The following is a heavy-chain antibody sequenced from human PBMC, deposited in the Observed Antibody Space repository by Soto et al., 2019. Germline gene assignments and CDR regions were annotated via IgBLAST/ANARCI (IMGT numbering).Heavy chain of an antibody. CDR3: AKVKTWTYLDY. D-gene: IGHD5-12*01. Sequence: GGSLRLSCEASGFNFSHYAMHWVRQAPGKGLEWLAIISLEGSNKYSAKPVKDRFTISRDNSKSTLYLQMNSLRAEDTAVYYCAKVKTWTYLDYWGQGTLVTVSS. CDR2: ISLEGSNK. J-gene: IGHJ4*02. CDR1: GFNFSHYA. V-gene: IGHV3-30*18.